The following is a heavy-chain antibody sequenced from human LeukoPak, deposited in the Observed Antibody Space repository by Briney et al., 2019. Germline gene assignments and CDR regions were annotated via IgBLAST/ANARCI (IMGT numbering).Heavy chain of an antibody. D-gene: IGHD5-18*01. V-gene: IGHV3-49*03. Sequence: RSLRLSCTPPAFTYGDYDMTWLRQPPGKGEVGVGFNRSKAYGGTTEYAASVKGRFTISRDDSKSIAQLQMNSLRTEDTAVYHCTRTNPSGYSYGADAFDIWGQGTMVTVTS. J-gene: IGHJ3*02. CDR1: AFTYGDYD. CDR2: NRSKAYGGTT. CDR3: TRTNPSGYSYGADAFDI.